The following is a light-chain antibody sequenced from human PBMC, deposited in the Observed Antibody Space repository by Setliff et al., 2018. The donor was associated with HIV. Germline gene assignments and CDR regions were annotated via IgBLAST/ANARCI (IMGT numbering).Light chain of an antibody. CDR3: SSYAITNTLP. Sequence: SVLTRPASVSGSPGQSITISCTGTSSDVGGYSYVSWYQQHPGKAPKLIIYEVRNRPSGVSNRFSGSKSGNTASLTISGLQAEDEADYYCSSYAITNTLPFGTGTKVTVL. CDR1: SSDVGGYSY. J-gene: IGLJ1*01. CDR2: EVR. V-gene: IGLV2-14*01.